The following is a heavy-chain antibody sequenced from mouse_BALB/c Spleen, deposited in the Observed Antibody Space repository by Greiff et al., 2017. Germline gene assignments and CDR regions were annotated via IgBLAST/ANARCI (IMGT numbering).Heavy chain of an antibody. CDR1: GYTFTDYA. Sequence: VQLQQSGAELVRPGVSVKISCKGSGYTFTDYAMHWVKQSHAKSLEWIGVISTYYGDASYNQKFKGKATMTVDKSFSTAYMELARLTSEDSAIYYCARSGDYDGAYYAMDYWGQGTSVTVSS. CDR3: ARSGDYDGAYYAMDY. V-gene: IGHV1S137*01. CDR2: ISTYYGDA. D-gene: IGHD2-4*01. J-gene: IGHJ4*01.